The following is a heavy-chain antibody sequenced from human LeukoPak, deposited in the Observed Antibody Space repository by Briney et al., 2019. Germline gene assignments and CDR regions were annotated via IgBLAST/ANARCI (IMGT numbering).Heavy chain of an antibody. D-gene: IGHD3-16*01. CDR3: ARDGAYYYYGMDV. CDR2: IKQDGSEK. CDR1: GFTFSNFW. V-gene: IGHV3-7*03. Sequence: PGGSLRLSCATSGFTFSNFWMTWVRQAPGKGLEWVANIKQDGSEKNYVESVKGRFTISRDNAKNSLYLQMNGLRAEDTAVYYCARDGAYYYYGMDVWGQGTTVTVSS. J-gene: IGHJ6*02.